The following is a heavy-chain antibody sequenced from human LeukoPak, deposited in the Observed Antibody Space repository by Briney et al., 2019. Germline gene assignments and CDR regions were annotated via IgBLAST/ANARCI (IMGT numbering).Heavy chain of an antibody. J-gene: IGHJ4*02. CDR3: AREGIVGAGGYFDY. D-gene: IGHD1-26*01. V-gene: IGHV1-8*01. CDR2: MNPNSGNT. Sequence: GASVKVSCKASGYTFTSYDINWVRQATGQGLEWMGWMNPNSGNTGYAQKFQGRVTMTRDTSTSTVYMELSSLRSEDTAVYYCAREGIVGAGGYFDYWGQGTLVTVSS. CDR1: GYTFTSYD.